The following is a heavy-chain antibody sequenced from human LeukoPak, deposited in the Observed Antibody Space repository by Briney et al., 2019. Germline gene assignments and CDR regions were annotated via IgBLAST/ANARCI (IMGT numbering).Heavy chain of an antibody. CDR1: GFTFSSYS. Sequence: GGSLRLSCAASGFTFSSYSMNWVRQAPGKGLEWVSYISSSSSTIYYADSVKGRFTISRDNAKNSLYLQMNSLRAEDTAVYYCARDLNHGVNFDYWGQEPWSPSPQ. V-gene: IGHV3-48*01. J-gene: IGHJ4*01. CDR2: ISSSSSTI. CDR3: ARDLNHGVNFDY. D-gene: IGHD1-14*01.